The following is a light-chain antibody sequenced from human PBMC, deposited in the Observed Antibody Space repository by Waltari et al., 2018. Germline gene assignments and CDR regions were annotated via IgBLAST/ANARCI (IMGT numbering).Light chain of an antibody. CDR3: SSYAGSNKAI. Sequence: QSALTQPPSASGSPGQSVTISCTGTSSDVGGYNIVSWYQQHPGKAPKLMIYEVSKRPSGVPDRFSGSKSGNTASLTVSGLQAEDEADYYCSSYAGSNKAIFGGGTKLTVL. CDR2: EVS. J-gene: IGLJ2*01. V-gene: IGLV2-8*01. CDR1: SSDVGGYNI.